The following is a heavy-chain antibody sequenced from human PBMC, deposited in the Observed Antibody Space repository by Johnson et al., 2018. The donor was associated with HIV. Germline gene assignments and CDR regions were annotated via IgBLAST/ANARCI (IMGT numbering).Heavy chain of an antibody. Sequence: QVQLVESGGGLVKPGGSLRLSCAASGFTFSDYYMSWIRQAPGKGLEWVSNISRSGSTIYHADSVKGRLIIPRDNAKNSLYLQMNTLRVEDTALYYCARVSRLGDLELLSDTLDIWGQGTMVTVSS. J-gene: IGHJ3*02. CDR1: GFTFSDYY. CDR3: ARVSRLGDLELLSDTLDI. V-gene: IGHV3-11*01. D-gene: IGHD3-10*01. CDR2: ISRSGSTI.